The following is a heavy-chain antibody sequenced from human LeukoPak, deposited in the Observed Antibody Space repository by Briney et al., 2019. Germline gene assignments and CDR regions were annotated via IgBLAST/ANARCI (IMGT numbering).Heavy chain of an antibody. V-gene: IGHV1-2*02. J-gene: IGHJ6*02. CDR2: INPNSGGT. CDR3: ARDKVDDFWSGYHYGMDV. D-gene: IGHD3-3*01. CDR1: GYTFTGYY. Sequence: GASVKVSCKASGYTFTGYYMHWVRQAPGQGLEWMGWINPNSGGTNYAQKFQGRVTMTRDTSISTAYMELSRLRPDDTAVYYCARDKVDDFWSGYHYGMDVWGQGTTVTVSS.